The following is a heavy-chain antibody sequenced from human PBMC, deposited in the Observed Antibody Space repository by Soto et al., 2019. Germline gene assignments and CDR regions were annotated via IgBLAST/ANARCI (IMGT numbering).Heavy chain of an antibody. D-gene: IGHD3-22*01. J-gene: IGHJ4*02. CDR1: GFTFSTYW. V-gene: IGHV3-7*01. CDR3: ARGSHDISGYRYYFDY. CDR2: IKQDAGHI. Sequence: RLSCAASGFTFSTYWMSWVRQAPGKGLEWVANIKQDAGHIYSVDSVKGRFTISRDNSKNSLFLQMNSLRAEDTAVYYCARGSHDISGYRYYFDYWGQGTLVTVSS.